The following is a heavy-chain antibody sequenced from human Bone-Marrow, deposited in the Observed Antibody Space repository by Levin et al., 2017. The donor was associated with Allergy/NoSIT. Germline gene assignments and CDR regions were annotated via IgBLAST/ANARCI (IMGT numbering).Heavy chain of an antibody. D-gene: IGHD6-13*01. CDR2: IYRSGST. V-gene: IGHV4-30-2*01. CDR1: GGSITSGGYA. J-gene: IGHJ4*02. CDR3: ARQNPGYSRAFDY. Sequence: SETLSLTCSVSGGSITSGGYAWSWIRQPPGKGLEWIGYIYRSGSTDYNPSLQSRVTMSVDRSKNHFSLRLSSMTAADTAVYYCARQNPGYSRAFDYWGQGTPVTVSS.